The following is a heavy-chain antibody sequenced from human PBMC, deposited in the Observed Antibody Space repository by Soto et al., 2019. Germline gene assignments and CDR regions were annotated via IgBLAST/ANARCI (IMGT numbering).Heavy chain of an antibody. CDR2: ISAYNGNT. V-gene: IGHV1-18*01. CDR1: GYTFTSYG. J-gene: IGHJ4*02. CDR3: ARGLPEQDIVPYY. Sequence: ASVKVSCKASGYTFTSYGISWVRQAPGQGLEWMGWISAYNGNTNYAQKLQGRVTMTTNTSMSTAYMELSSLRSEDTAVYYCARGLPEQDIVPYYWGQGTLVTVSS. D-gene: IGHD2-8*01.